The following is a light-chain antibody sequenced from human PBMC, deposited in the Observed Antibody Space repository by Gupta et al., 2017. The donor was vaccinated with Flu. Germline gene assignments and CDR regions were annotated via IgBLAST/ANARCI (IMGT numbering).Light chain of an antibody. V-gene: IGLV1-44*01. CDR3: ATRDDSLNCAV. Sequence: QPLLTQPPSSSGAPGQSVTIPCSGCISHIGRNALSWYQQRAGAAPKLILQNDNKRPSGVPDRFSGSKGGTTAAVTTSGLQAEDEGVFYCATRDDSLNCAVFGGGTRSTVL. CDR2: NDN. CDR1: ISHIGRNA. J-gene: IGLJ3*02.